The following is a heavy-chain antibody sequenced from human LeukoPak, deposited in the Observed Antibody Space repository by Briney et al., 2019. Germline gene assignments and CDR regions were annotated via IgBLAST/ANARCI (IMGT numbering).Heavy chain of an antibody. CDR2: IIPIFGTA. D-gene: IGHD2-21*02. V-gene: IGHV1-69*13. CDR3: ARCDGGDCYYDY. J-gene: IGHJ4*02. CDR1: GYTFTSYD. Sequence: SVKVSCKASGYTFTSYDINWVRQATGQGLEWMGGIIPIFGTANYAQKFQGRVTITADESTSTAYMELSSLRSEDTAVYYCARCDGGDCYYDYWGQGTLVTVSS.